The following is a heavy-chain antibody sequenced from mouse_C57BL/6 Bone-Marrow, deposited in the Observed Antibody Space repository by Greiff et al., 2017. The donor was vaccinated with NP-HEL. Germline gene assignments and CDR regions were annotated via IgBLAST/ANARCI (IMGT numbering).Heavy chain of an antibody. CDR3: TLDGSSYAWFAY. J-gene: IGHJ3*01. CDR2: IDPENGDT. D-gene: IGHD1-1*01. Sequence: VQLKESGAELVRPGASVKLSCTASGFNIKDDYMHWVKQRPEQGLEWIGWIDPENGDTEYASKFQGKATITADTSSNTAYLQLSSLTSEDTAVYYCTLDGSSYAWFAYWGQGTLVTVSA. CDR1: GFNIKDDY. V-gene: IGHV14-4*01.